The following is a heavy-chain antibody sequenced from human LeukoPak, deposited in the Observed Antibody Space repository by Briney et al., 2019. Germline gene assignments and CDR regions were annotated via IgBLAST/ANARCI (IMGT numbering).Heavy chain of an antibody. D-gene: IGHD3-9*01. CDR3: ARDYDTDYYYYYGMDV. Sequence: ASVKVSCKASGYTFTSYYMHWVRQAPGQGLEWMGIINPSGGSTSYAQKFQGRVTMTRDTSTSTVYMELSSLRSEDTAVYYCARDYDTDYYYYYGMDVWGQGTTVTVSS. J-gene: IGHJ6*02. CDR2: INPSGGST. CDR1: GYTFTSYY. V-gene: IGHV1-46*01.